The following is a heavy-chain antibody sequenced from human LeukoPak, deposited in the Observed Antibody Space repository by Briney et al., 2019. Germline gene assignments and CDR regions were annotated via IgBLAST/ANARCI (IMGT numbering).Heavy chain of an antibody. CDR3: ARGLNGNYDSGAYAY. D-gene: IGHD3-22*01. CDR1: GYTLTSYD. V-gene: IGHV1-8*01. J-gene: IGHJ4*02. Sequence: ASVKVSCKASGYTLTSYDISWSRQAPGQGLEWMAWMIPNNANTGYGQKFQGRVTLTKNIAINTAYMELSSLRPEDTAVYYCARGLNGNYDSGAYAYWGQGTLVTVSS. CDR2: MIPNNANT.